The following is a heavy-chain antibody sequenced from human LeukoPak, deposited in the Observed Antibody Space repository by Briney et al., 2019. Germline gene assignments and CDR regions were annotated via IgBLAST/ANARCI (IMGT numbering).Heavy chain of an antibody. V-gene: IGHV6-1*01. D-gene: IGHD6-13*01. CDR3: ARGGSWPLDY. CDR1: GDIFSSNSAA. Sequence: SQTLSLTCAISGDIFSSNSAAWNWIRQSPSRGLGWLGRTYYRSKWYSRYAVSVKSRININADTSKTQFSLQLNSVTPEATAVYYCARGGSWPLDYWGQGTLVTVSS. CDR2: TYYRSKWYS. J-gene: IGHJ4*02.